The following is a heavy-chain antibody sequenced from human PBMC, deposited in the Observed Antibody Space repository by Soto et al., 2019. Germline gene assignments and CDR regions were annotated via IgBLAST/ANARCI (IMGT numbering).Heavy chain of an antibody. CDR3: ARVNATFYRHYYFDY. Sequence: SETLSLTCSVSGGTINSGDYFWSWIRQPPGKGLEWIGSIFYTGSTYYSPSLKSRASMSMDTSKHLFSLRLRSLTAAHTALYFCARVNATFYRHYYFDYWGQGTPVTVSS. J-gene: IGHJ4*02. CDR1: GGTINSGDYF. CDR2: IFYTGST. V-gene: IGHV4-30-4*01. D-gene: IGHD3-16*01.